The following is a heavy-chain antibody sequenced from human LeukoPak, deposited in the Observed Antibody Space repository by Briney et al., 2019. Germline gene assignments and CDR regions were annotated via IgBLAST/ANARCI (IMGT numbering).Heavy chain of an antibody. Sequence: KSSETLSLTCSVSDGSISRYHWSWIRQPPGKGLEWIGYISYSGDTNYNPSLKSRVTISTDTSKNQFSLKLRSVTAADTAVYYCARGGLRYDAFDIWGQGTLVTVSS. J-gene: IGHJ3*02. CDR2: ISYSGDT. D-gene: IGHD4-17*01. CDR3: ARGGLRYDAFDI. CDR1: DGSISRYH. V-gene: IGHV4-59*01.